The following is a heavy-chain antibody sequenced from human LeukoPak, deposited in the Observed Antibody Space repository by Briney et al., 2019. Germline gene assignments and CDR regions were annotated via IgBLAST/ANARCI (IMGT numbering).Heavy chain of an antibody. Sequence: GGSLRLSCAASGFTFSSYAMSWVRQAPGKGLEWVSAISGSGGSTYYADSVKGRFTISRDNSKNTLYLQMNSLRAEDTAVYYCAKTRDVLLWFGEPNPCYMDVWGKGTTVTVSS. J-gene: IGHJ6*03. D-gene: IGHD3-10*01. CDR2: ISGSGGST. V-gene: IGHV3-23*01. CDR1: GFTFSSYA. CDR3: AKTRDVLLWFGEPNPCYMDV.